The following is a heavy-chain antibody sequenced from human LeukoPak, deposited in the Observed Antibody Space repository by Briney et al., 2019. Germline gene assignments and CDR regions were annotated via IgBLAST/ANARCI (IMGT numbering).Heavy chain of an antibody. J-gene: IGHJ6*02. Sequence: SETLSLTCTVSGGSISGYYWSWIRQAAGKGLEWIGRIYSSGSTNYNPSLKSRVTMSVDTSENQFSLKVSSVTAADTAVYYCARGPAGSNYYYYGMDVWGQGTTVTVSS. D-gene: IGHD2-2*01. CDR3: ARGPAGSNYYYYGMDV. CDR1: GGSISGYY. CDR2: IYSSGST. V-gene: IGHV4-4*07.